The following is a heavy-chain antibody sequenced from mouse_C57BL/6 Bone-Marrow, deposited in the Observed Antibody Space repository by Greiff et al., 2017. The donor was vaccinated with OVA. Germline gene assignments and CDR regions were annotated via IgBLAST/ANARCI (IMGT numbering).Heavy chain of an antibody. Sequence: EVKLVESGGGLVQSGRSLRLSCATSGFTFSDFYMEWVRQAPGKGLEWIAASRNKANDYTTEYSASVKGRFIVSRDTSQSILYLQMNALRAEDTAIYYCARDNWDWYFDVCGTGTTVTVSS. CDR1: GFTFSDFY. V-gene: IGHV7-1*01. J-gene: IGHJ1*03. CDR2: SRNKANDYTT. CDR3: ARDNWDWYFDV. D-gene: IGHD4-1*01.